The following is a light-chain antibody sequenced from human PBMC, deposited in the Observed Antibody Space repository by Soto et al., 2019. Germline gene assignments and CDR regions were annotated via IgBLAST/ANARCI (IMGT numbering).Light chain of an antibody. J-gene: IGKJ1*01. CDR3: QKYDSAPEA. Sequence: DIQMTQSPSSLFASVGDRVTITCRASQGISNSLAWYQQEPGKVPKLLIYDASTLQSGVSSRFSGSGSGTDFTLTISSLQPEDVATYYCQKYDSAPEAFGQGTKVEIK. CDR2: DAS. CDR1: QGISNS. V-gene: IGKV1-27*01.